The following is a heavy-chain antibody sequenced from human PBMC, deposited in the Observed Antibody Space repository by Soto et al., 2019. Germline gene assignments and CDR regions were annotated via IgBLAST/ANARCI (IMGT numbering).Heavy chain of an antibody. V-gene: IGHV4-34*01. D-gene: IGHD3-16*01. CDR3: ARSSRKVWWFDP. CDR2: INHSGST. Sequence: QVQLQQWGAGLLKPSETLSLTCAVYGGSFSGYYWSWIRQPPGKGLEWIGEINHSGSTNYNPSLKSRVTISVDTSKNQFSLKLSSVTAADTAVYHCARSSRKVWWFDPWGQGTLVTVSS. J-gene: IGHJ5*02. CDR1: GGSFSGYY.